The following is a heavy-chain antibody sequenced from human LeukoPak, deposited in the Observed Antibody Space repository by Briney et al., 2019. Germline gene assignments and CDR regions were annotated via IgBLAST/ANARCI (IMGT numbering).Heavy chain of an antibody. J-gene: IGHJ5*02. CDR2: IYYSGST. CDR1: GGSISSSSYY. D-gene: IGHD3-22*01. V-gene: IGHV4-39*07. Sequence: SSETLSLTCTVSGGSISSSSYYWGWIRQPPGKGLEWIGSIYYSGSTYYNPSLKSRVTISVDTSKNQFSLKLSSVTAADTAVYYCARGFGDYYDSSGYFPNWFDPWGQGTLVTVSS. CDR3: ARGFGDYYDSSGYFPNWFDP.